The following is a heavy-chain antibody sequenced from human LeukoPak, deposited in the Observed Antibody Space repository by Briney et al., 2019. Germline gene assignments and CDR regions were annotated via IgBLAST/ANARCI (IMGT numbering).Heavy chain of an antibody. Sequence: PGGSLRLSCAASGFTFSSYSINWVRQAPGKGLEWVSSIDSSSSYIYYADSVKGRFTISRDNAKNSLFLQMNSLRVEDTAVYYCARPGITGTTGYGAFDIWGQGTRVTVSS. D-gene: IGHD1-7*01. J-gene: IGHJ3*02. CDR1: GFTFSSYS. CDR2: IDSSSSYI. CDR3: ARPGITGTTGYGAFDI. V-gene: IGHV3-21*01.